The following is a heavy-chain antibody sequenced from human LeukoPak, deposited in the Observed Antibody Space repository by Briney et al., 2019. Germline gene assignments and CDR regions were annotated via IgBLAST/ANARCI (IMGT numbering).Heavy chain of an antibody. CDR3: ARAPSGYDVLDY. CDR2: INPNSGGT. Sequence: ASVKVSCKASGYTFTGYYMHWVRQAPGQGLEWMGWINPNSGGTNYAQKFRGRVTMTRDTSISTAYMELSRLRSDDTAVYYCARAPSGYDVLDYWGQGTLVTVSS. V-gene: IGHV1-2*02. D-gene: IGHD5-12*01. J-gene: IGHJ4*02. CDR1: GYTFTGYY.